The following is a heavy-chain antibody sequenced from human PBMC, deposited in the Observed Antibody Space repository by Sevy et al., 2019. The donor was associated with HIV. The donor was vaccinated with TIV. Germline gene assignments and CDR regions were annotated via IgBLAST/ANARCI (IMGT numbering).Heavy chain of an antibody. CDR3: ARDSLYATNWAFDY. D-gene: IGHD1-1*01. CDR1: GATFMNYA. Sequence: ASVKVSCKASGATFMNYAISWVRQAPGQGLEWMGGIIPMFRTPNYGQKFQGRVSITADESTSTAYMELSNLRFEDTAVYYCARDSLYATNWAFDYWGQGTLVTVSS. J-gene: IGHJ4*02. V-gene: IGHV1-69*13. CDR2: IIPMFRTP.